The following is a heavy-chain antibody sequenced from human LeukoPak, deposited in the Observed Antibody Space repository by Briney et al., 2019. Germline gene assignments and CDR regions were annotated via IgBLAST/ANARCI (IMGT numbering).Heavy chain of an antibody. V-gene: IGHV3-72*01. Sequence: PGGSLRLSCAASGFTFSDHYMDWVRQAPGKGLEWVGRTRNKANSYTTEYAASVKGRFTISRDDSKNSLYLQMNSLKTEDTAVYYCARDLGSSGWYDYWGQGTLVTVSS. CDR2: TRNKANSYTT. CDR3: ARDLGSSGWYDY. J-gene: IGHJ4*02. CDR1: GFTFSDHY. D-gene: IGHD6-19*01.